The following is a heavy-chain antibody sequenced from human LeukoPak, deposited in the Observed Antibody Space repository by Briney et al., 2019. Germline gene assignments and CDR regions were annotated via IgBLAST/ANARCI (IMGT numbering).Heavy chain of an antibody. CDR2: ISGYNGNS. J-gene: IGHJ3*02. CDR1: GYTFRKYG. Sequence: ASVKVSCKASGYTFRKYGISWVRQAPGQGLEWMGWISGYNGNSNYAEKVQGRFIMTTDTSTSTAYMELRSLRSDDTAVYYCARHMEAGLYSSGAFDIWGQGTMVTVSS. V-gene: IGHV1-18*01. D-gene: IGHD3-22*01. CDR3: ARHMEAGLYSSGAFDI.